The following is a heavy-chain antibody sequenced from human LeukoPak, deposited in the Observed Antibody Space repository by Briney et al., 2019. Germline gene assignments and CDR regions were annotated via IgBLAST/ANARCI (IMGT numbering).Heavy chain of an antibody. Sequence: PSETLSLTCAVSGGSISSSNWWSWVRQPPGKGLEWIGSIYYSGSTYYNPSLKSRVTISVDTSKNQFSLKLSSVTAADTAVYYCARHSLFGELFFDYWGQGTLVTVSS. CDR1: GGSISSSNW. CDR2: IYYSGST. J-gene: IGHJ4*02. D-gene: IGHD3-10*01. V-gene: IGHV4-4*02. CDR3: ARHSLFGELFFDY.